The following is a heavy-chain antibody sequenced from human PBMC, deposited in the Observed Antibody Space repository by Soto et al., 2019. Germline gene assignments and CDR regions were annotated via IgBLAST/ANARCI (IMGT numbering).Heavy chain of an antibody. J-gene: IGHJ4*02. D-gene: IGHD1-1*01. CDR1: GGSISSYY. CDR2: IYYCGST. V-gene: IGHV4-59*01. CDR3: ARELEPNCFDY. Sequence: SETLSLTCTVSGGSISSYYWSWIRQPPGKGLEWIGYIYYCGSTNYNPSLKSRVTISVDTSKNQFSLKLSSVTAADTAVYYCARELEPNCFDYWGQGTLVTVSS.